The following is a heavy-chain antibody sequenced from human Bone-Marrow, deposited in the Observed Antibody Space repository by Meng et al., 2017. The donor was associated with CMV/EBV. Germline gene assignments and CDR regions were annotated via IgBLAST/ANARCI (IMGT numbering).Heavy chain of an antibody. D-gene: IGHD3-3*01. V-gene: IGHV4-4*02. J-gene: IGHJ6*02. CDR1: GGSISSSNW. Sequence: SETLSLTCAVSGGSISSSNWWSWVRQPPGKGLEWIGEIYHSGSTNYNPSLKSRVTISVDKSKNQFSLKLSSVTAADTAVYYCARDRFTIHYGMDVWGQGTTVTVSS. CDR3: ARDRFTIHYGMDV. CDR2: IYHSGST.